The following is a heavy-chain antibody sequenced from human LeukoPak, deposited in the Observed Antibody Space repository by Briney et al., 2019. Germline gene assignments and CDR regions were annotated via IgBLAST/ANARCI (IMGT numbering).Heavy chain of an antibody. CDR2: IWYDGSNK. Sequence: PGGSLRLSCAASGFTFSSYGMHWVRQAPGKGLKWVAVIWYDGSNKYYADSVKGRFTISRDNSKNTLYLQMNSLRAEDTAVYYCAKGNTIFGVVIPFDYWGQGTLVTVSS. V-gene: IGHV3-33*06. CDR3: AKGNTIFGVVIPFDY. J-gene: IGHJ4*02. CDR1: GFTFSSYG. D-gene: IGHD3-3*01.